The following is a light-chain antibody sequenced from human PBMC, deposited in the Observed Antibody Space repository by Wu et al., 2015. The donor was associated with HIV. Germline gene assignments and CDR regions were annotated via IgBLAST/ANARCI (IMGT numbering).Light chain of an antibody. J-gene: IGKJ4*01. Sequence: EIVLTQSPGTLSLSPGESATLSCRASQSVNRNLAWYQQKPGQAPRLLIYDVDTRPTGIPARFTGSGYGTVFTLTISDLRTDDVAVYYCQQYTHWPPLTFGGGTRVDLK. V-gene: IGKV3-15*01. CDR3: QQYTHWPPLT. CDR1: QSVNRN. CDR2: DVD.